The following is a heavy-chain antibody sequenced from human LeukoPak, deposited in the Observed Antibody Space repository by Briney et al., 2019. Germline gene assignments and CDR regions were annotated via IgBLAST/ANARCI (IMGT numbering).Heavy chain of an antibody. Sequence: PGGSLRLSCAASGFTFSNYAMSWVRQAPGKGLEWVSAITGSGDYTDYADSVKGRFTISRDNSKNTAYLQMNSLRAEDTAVCYCAKRSGINYGYFDSWGQGTLVSVSS. CDR3: AKRSGINYGYFDS. V-gene: IGHV3-23*01. CDR2: ITGSGDYT. D-gene: IGHD1-26*01. J-gene: IGHJ4*02. CDR1: GFTFSNYA.